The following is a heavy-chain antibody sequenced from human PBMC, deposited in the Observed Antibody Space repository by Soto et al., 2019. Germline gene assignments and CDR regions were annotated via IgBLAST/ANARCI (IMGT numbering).Heavy chain of an antibody. CDR2: IWSDGNNK. J-gene: IGHJ4*02. CDR1: GFTLSSYS. CDR3: GKSHAESTKLIDC. Sequence: GGSLRLSCTASGFTLSSYSMNWVRQAPGKGLEWVAIIWSDGNNKYHADSVKGRFTISRDNSKNTLYLQMNSLRVDDAAVYYCGKSHAESTKLIDCWGQGPLVTV. D-gene: IGHD2-8*01. V-gene: IGHV3-33*08.